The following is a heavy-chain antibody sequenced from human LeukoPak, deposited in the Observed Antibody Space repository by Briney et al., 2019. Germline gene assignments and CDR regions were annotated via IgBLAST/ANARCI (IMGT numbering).Heavy chain of an antibody. D-gene: IGHD6-13*01. CDR3: ARSGSNWSCDN. Sequence: ASVKFSCKASGYTFSHYGLQWVRQAPGQTLEWMGWFNPDAGAGRYSPKFQGRVTMTSDASAATFYMELTSLTSEDTAVYYCARSGSNWSCDNWGQGTLVTVSS. CDR2: FNPDAGAG. CDR1: GYTFSHYG. V-gene: IGHV1-3*01. J-gene: IGHJ4*02.